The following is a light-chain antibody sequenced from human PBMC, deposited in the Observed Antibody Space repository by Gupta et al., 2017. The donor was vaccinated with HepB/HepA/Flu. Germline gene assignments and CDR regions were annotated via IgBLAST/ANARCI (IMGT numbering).Light chain of an antibody. V-gene: IGLV3-21*03. J-gene: IGLJ3*02. CDR2: DDS. CDR1: KIGSKS. Sequence: SYVLTQPPSVSVAPGKPATITWGGDKIGSKSVHWYHQKPGQAPALVVYDDSDRPSGIPERFSGSNSENTATLTTSRVEAGDEADYSGQVWHRTSGVFGGGTKLTVL. CDR3: QVWHRTSGV.